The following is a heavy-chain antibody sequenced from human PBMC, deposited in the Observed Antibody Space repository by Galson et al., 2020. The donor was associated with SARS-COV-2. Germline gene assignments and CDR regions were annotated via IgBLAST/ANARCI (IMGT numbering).Heavy chain of an antibody. J-gene: IGHJ6*03. V-gene: IGHV3-21*01. CDR3: ARDNFGNYYMDV. D-gene: IGHD3-10*01. CDR2: IRSGSSFI. Sequence: NSGGSLRLSCGGSGFTFGRYGMSWVRQAPGKGLEWVSSIRSGSSFIYYADSVKGRFTVSRDNAKNSLYLQMNSLRDEDTAVYYCARDNFGNYYMDVWGKGTTVSISS. CDR1: GFTFGRYG.